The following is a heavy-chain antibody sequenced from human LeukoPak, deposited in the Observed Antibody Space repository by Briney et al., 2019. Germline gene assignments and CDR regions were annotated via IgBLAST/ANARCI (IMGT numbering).Heavy chain of an antibody. CDR1: GGSISSYY. J-gene: IGHJ3*02. Sequence: SETLSLTCTVSGGSISSYYWSWIRQPPGKGLEWIGYIYYSGSTNYNPSLKSRVTISVDTSKNQFSLKLSSVTAADTAVYYCARRGPLWFGEPYAFDIWGQGTIVTVSS. CDR3: ARRGPLWFGEPYAFDI. CDR2: IYYSGST. D-gene: IGHD3-10*01. V-gene: IGHV4-59*08.